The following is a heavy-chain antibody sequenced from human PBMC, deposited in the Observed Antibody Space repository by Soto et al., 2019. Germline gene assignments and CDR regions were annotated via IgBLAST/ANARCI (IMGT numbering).Heavy chain of an antibody. V-gene: IGHV1-69*01. D-gene: IGHD3-3*01. CDR3: ARIFDGYYYSSPGV. CDR2: VIPMSGAT. Sequence: QEQLVQSGAEVKKPGSSVQVSCKASGGTFINQPITWVRKAPGQGLEWMGGVIPMSGATPYSQRFQGRVTLTADGSTSTAYMELSSLPSEDTAVYYCARIFDGYYYSSPGVWGQGTTVSVS. J-gene: IGHJ6*02. CDR1: GGTFINQP.